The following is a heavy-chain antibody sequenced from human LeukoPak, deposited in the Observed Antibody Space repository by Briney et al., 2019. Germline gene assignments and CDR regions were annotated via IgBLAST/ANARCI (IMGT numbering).Heavy chain of an antibody. J-gene: IGHJ4*02. CDR3: TGSRYGSKFDY. V-gene: IGHV1-2*02. CDR1: GYTFTGYY. Sequence: ASVKVSCKASGYTFTGYYMHWVRQAPGQGLEWMGWINPNSGGTNYAQKFQGRVTMTRDTSISTAYMELSRLRSDDTALYYCTGSRYGSKFDYWGQGTLVTVSS. CDR2: INPNSGGT. D-gene: IGHD3-10*01.